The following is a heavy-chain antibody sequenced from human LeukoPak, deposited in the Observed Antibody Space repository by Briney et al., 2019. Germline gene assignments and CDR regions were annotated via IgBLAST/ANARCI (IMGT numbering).Heavy chain of an antibody. Sequence: STISSSSSYIYYADSVKGRFTISRDNAKTSLYLQMNSLRAEDTAVYYCASAREDYDFWSGYTDYWGQGTLVTVSS. CDR2: ISSSSSYI. V-gene: IGHV3-21*01. D-gene: IGHD3-3*01. J-gene: IGHJ4*02. CDR3: ASAREDYDFWSGYTDY.